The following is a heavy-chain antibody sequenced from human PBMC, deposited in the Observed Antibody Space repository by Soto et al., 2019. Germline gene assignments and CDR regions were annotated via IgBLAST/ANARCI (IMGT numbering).Heavy chain of an antibody. CDR1: GGSFSAYY. CDR2: ITHSGGV. Sequence: QVQLQQWGAGLLKPSETLSLTCAIYGGSFSAYYWSWVRQPPGKGLVWIGEITHSGGVKYNPSLKSQVTISADTSKNWFSLRLTSLTAADTAVYYCARVLMLRGTIIPEGYSYHMELWGKGTTVTVSS. V-gene: IGHV4-34*02. J-gene: IGHJ6*03. D-gene: IGHD3-10*01. CDR3: ARVLMLRGTIIPEGYSYHMEL.